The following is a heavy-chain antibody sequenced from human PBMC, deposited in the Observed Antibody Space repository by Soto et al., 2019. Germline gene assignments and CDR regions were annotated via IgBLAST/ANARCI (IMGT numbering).Heavy chain of an antibody. Sequence: GGSLRLSCAASGFTFSSYGMHWVRQAPGKGLEWVAVISYDGSNKYYADSVKGRFTISRDNSKNTLYLQMKSLRAEDTAVYYCAKVLRPGDYYYYYGMDVWGQGTPVTV. CDR3: AKVLRPGDYYYYYGMDV. D-gene: IGHD3-16*01. CDR2: ISYDGSNK. J-gene: IGHJ6*02. V-gene: IGHV3-30*18. CDR1: GFTFSSYG.